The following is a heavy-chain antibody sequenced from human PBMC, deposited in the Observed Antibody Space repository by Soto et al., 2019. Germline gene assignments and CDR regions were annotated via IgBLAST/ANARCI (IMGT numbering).Heavy chain of an antibody. CDR3: ARGIAAAGALYDY. V-gene: IGHV3-53*01. CDR1: GFTVSSNY. Sequence: EVQLVESGGGLIQPGGSLRLSCAASGFTVSSNYMSWVRQAPGKGLEWVSVIYSGGSTYYADSVKGRFTISRDNSKNTLYLQMNSLRAAATAVYYCARGIAAAGALYDYWGQGTLVTVSS. CDR2: IYSGGST. D-gene: IGHD6-13*01. J-gene: IGHJ4*02.